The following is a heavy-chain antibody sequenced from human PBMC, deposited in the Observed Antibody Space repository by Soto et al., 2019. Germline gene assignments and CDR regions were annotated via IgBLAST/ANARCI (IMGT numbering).Heavy chain of an antibody. Sequence: LRLSCAASGFTFSSHSINWVRQAPGKGLEWVSYISGSGATKYYADSVKGRFTISRDNARNSLYLQMSSLSDEDTAVYYCARAIRGFSYVVDYWGQGTLVTVSS. D-gene: IGHD5-18*01. CDR3: ARAIRGFSYVVDY. V-gene: IGHV3-48*02. CDR1: GFTFSSHS. CDR2: ISGSGATK. J-gene: IGHJ4*02.